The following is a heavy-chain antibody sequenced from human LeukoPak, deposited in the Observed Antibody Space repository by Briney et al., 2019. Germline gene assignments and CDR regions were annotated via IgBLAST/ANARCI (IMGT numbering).Heavy chain of an antibody. V-gene: IGHV3-23*01. CDR3: AAQFKKGH. Sequence: LPGGSLRLSCAASGFTLSSYAMSWVRQAPGKGLEWVSAISDTGNTYHADSVKGRFTISRDSSKNTLFLQMNRLGPEDAAVYYCAAQFKKGHWGQGTLVTVSS. CDR2: ISDTGNT. CDR1: GFTLSSYA. J-gene: IGHJ4*02.